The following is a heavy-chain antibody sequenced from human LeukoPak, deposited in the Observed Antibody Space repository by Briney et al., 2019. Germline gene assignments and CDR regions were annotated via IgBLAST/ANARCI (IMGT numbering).Heavy chain of an antibody. V-gene: IGHV3-74*01. CDR2: INNDGRIT. D-gene: IGHD3-16*01. Sequence: GGSLRLSCAASGFTFSDYWMHWVRQAPGKGLVGVSRINNDGRITSYADSVKGRFTISRDNAKNTLYLQMNSLRAEDTAVYYCARLRWGGLYYFDSWGQGTLVTVSS. J-gene: IGHJ4*02. CDR1: GFTFSDYW. CDR3: ARLRWGGLYYFDS.